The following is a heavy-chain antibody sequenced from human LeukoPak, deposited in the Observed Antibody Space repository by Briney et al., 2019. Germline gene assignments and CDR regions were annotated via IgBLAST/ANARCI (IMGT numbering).Heavy chain of an antibody. CDR3: AKSGDYLWDY. CDR2: IYHTGST. Sequence: SETLSLTCTVSGDSISSSRYYWGWIRQPPGKGLEWIGEIYHTGSTNYSPSLRSRVTMSIDKSNNQFFLNLNSVTAADTAVYYCAKSGDYLWDYWGQGTLVTVSS. D-gene: IGHD3-16*01. J-gene: IGHJ4*02. V-gene: IGHV4-39*07. CDR1: GDSISSSRYY.